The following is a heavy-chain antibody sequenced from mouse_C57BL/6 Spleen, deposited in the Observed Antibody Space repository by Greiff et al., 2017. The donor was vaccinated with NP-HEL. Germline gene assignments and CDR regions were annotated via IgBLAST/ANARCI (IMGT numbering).Heavy chain of an antibody. Sequence: VQLKESGAELVRPGASVTLSCKASGYTFTDYEMHWVKQTPVHGLEWIGAIDPETGGTAYNQKFKGKAILTADKSSSTAYMELRSLTSEDSAVYYCTRPPYYGSSYWYFDVWGTGTTVTVSS. J-gene: IGHJ1*03. D-gene: IGHD1-1*01. V-gene: IGHV1-15*01. CDR1: GYTFTDYE. CDR3: TRPPYYGSSYWYFDV. CDR2: IDPETGGT.